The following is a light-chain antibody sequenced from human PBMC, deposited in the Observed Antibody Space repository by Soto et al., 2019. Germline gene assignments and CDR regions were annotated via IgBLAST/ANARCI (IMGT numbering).Light chain of an antibody. CDR2: DSS. Sequence: EIVMTQSPATLSVSPGERATLSCRATQSLNSNLAWYQQKPGQAPRLLIYDSSTRATGIPARFSGSESGTEFTLTISSLQSEDFAVYYCHHYHNWPMTFGQGTRLEIK. CDR1: QSLNSN. V-gene: IGKV3-15*01. J-gene: IGKJ5*01. CDR3: HHYHNWPMT.